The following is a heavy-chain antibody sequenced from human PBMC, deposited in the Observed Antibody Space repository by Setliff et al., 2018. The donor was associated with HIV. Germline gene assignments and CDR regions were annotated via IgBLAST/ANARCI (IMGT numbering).Heavy chain of an antibody. CDR2: IYYSGST. V-gene: IGHV4-59*01. CDR3: ARDRSTGRGYYYYYYMDV. D-gene: IGHD1-1*01. CDR1: GGSISSYY. Sequence: SETLSLTCTVSGGSISSYYWSWIRQPPGKGLEWIGYIYYSGSTNYNPSLKSRVTISVDTSKNQFSLKRSSVTAADTAVYYCARDRSTGRGYYYYYYMDVWGKGTTVTVSS. J-gene: IGHJ6*03.